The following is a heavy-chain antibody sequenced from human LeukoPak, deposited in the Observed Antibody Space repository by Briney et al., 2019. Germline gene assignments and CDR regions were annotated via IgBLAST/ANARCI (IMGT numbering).Heavy chain of an antibody. CDR3: ARVGYYDSSGYYSG. D-gene: IGHD3-22*01. CDR1: GGSISSSNW. Sequence: KASGTLSLTCAVSGGSISSSNWWSWVRQPPGKGLAWIGEIYHSGSTNYNPSLKSRVTISVDKSKNQFSLKLSSVTAADTAVYYCARVGYYDSSGYYSGWGQGTMVTVSS. CDR2: IYHSGST. J-gene: IGHJ3*01. V-gene: IGHV4-4*02.